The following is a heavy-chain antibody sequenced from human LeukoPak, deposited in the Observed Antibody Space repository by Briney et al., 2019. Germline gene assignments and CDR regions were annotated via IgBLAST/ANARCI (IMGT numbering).Heavy chain of an antibody. CDR2: ISTSSSYI. V-gene: IGHV3-21*01. CDR1: GFNLRSYN. Sequence: PGGSLRLSCAASGFNLRSYNINGVRQAPGKGLEWVSSISTSSSYIYYADSVKGRFTISRDNAENSLYLQMHSLRVEDTALYYCVRDDNWFDKPFDFWGRGTLVTVSS. CDR3: VRDDNWFDKPFDF. D-gene: IGHD1-20*01. J-gene: IGHJ4*02.